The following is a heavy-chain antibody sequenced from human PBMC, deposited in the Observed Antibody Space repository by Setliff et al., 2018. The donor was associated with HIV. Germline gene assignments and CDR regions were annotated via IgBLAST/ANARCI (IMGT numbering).Heavy chain of an antibody. D-gene: IGHD3-16*02. CDR3: ARGYPVSYYYYMDV. CDR2: IHYSGST. V-gene: IGHV4-59*12. CDR1: GGSISSSY. J-gene: IGHJ6*03. Sequence: SETLSLTCTVSGGSISSSYWTWTRQPPGKGLEWIGNIHYSGSTNYNPSLKSRVTISVDTSRSQFSLKLSSVTAADTAVYYCARGYPVSYYYYMDVWGKGTTVTVSS.